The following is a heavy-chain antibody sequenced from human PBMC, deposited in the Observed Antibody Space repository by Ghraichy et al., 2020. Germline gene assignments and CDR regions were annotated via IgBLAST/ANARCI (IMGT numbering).Heavy chain of an antibody. Sequence: SETLSLTCTVSGGSISSSSYYWGWIRQPPGKGLEWIGSIYYSGSTYYNPSLKSRVTISVDTSKNQFSLKLSSVTAADTAVYYCARHYLYDFWSGYPYYFDYWGQGTLVTVSS. D-gene: IGHD3-3*01. CDR1: GGSISSSSYY. J-gene: IGHJ4*02. V-gene: IGHV4-39*01. CDR3: ARHYLYDFWSGYPYYFDY. CDR2: IYYSGST.